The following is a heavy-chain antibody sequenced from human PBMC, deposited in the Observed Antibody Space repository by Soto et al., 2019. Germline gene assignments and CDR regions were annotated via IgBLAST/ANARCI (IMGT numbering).Heavy chain of an antibody. V-gene: IGHV3-48*02. CDR3: ARDAIGDATNWFDP. J-gene: IGHJ5*02. CDR1: GFSFSRYA. CDR2: ISMSGTTM. D-gene: IGHD3-10*01. Sequence: EVRLVESGGGLVQPGGSLRLSCAASGFSFSRYAMSWVRQAPGKGLEWTSYISMSGTTMFYADSVKGRFTISRDNAQKSLFLEMNSLRYDDTAIYFCARDAIGDATNWFDPWGQGTLVTVSS.